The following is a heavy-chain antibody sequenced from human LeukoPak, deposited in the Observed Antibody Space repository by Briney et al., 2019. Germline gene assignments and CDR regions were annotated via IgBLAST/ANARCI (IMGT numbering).Heavy chain of an antibody. CDR2: INPNSGGT. CDR3: ARADRLDGGPYLIGP. D-gene: IGHD2-21*01. CDR1: GYSFTDYY. Sequence: GASVKASCKTSGYSFTDYYMHWVRQAPGQGLEWMGWINPNSGGTSSAQKFQGRVTMTRDTSITTVYMEVSWLTSDDTATYYCARADRLDGGPYLIGPWGQGTLVTVSS. V-gene: IGHV1-2*02. J-gene: IGHJ5*02.